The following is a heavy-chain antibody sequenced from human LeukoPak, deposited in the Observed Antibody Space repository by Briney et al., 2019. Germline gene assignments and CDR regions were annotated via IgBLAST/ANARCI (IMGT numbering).Heavy chain of an antibody. Sequence: GGSLRLSCAASGFTVSSTYMSWVRQAPGKGLEWVSAISGSGGSTYYADSVKGRFTISRDNSKNTLYLQMNSLRAEDTAVYYCANPTPPYSGSYYRGFGDYWGQGTLVTVSS. V-gene: IGHV3-23*01. J-gene: IGHJ4*02. CDR1: GFTVSSTY. D-gene: IGHD1-26*01. CDR3: ANPTPPYSGSYYRGFGDY. CDR2: ISGSGGST.